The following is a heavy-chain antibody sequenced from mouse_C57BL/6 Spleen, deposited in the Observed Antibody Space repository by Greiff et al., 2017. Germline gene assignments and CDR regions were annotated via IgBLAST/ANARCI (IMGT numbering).Heavy chain of an antibody. D-gene: IGHD1-1*01. V-gene: IGHV1-82*01. CDR1: GYAFSSSW. J-gene: IGHJ4*01. Sequence: QVHVKQSGPELVKPGASVKISCKASGYAFSSSWMNWVKQRPGKGLEWIGRIYPGDGDTNYNGKFKGKATLTADKSSSTAYMQLSSLTSEDSAVYFCASGGYYGSSYDAMDYWGQGTSVTVSS. CDR2: IYPGDGDT. CDR3: ASGGYYGSSYDAMDY.